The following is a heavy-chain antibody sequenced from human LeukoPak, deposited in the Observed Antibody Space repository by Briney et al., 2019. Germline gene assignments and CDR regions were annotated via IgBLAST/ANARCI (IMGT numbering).Heavy chain of an antibody. J-gene: IGHJ5*02. D-gene: IGHD1-26*01. CDR2: IYYSGSA. CDR1: GGSIISSAYS. Sequence: SETLSLTCTVSGGSIISSAYSRGWIRQPPGKGLEYIGNIYYSGSAYYNPSLKSRVTLSVDTSNNQFSLRLTSVTAADTAVYYCATLAGESWGQGTLVTVSS. CDR3: ATLAGES. V-gene: IGHV4-39*01.